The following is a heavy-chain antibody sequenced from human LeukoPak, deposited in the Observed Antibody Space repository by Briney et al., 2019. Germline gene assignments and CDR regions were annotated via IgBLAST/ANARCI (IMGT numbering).Heavy chain of an antibody. CDR3: ARGPRAEYFQH. Sequence: ASVKFSCKASGGTFSSYALSWVPQATGPGLEWMGGIIPIFGTANYAQKFQGRVTITADESTSTAYMELSSLRSEDTAVYYCARGPRAEYFQHWGQGTLVTVSS. CDR1: GGTFSSYA. V-gene: IGHV1-69*13. CDR2: IIPIFGTA. J-gene: IGHJ1*01.